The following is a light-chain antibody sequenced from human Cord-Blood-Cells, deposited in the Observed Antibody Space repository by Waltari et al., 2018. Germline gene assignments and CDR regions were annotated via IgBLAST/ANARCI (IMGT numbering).Light chain of an antibody. CDR3: QQSYSTPLT. J-gene: IGKJ4*01. CDR2: AAS. CDR1: QSISSY. V-gene: IGKV1-39*01. Sequence: DIQMTHSPSSLSASVGDRVTITCRASQSISSYLNWYQQKPGKAPKRLIYAASSSQSGVPSRFSGSGSGTDFTLTISSLQPEYFATYYCQQSYSTPLTFGGGTKVEIK.